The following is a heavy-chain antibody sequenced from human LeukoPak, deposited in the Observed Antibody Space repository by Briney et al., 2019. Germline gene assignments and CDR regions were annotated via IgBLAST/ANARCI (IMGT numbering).Heavy chain of an antibody. V-gene: IGHV3-23*01. Sequence: GGSLRLSCAASGFTFSSYAISWVRQAPGKGLEGVSVISGRGGSTYYADSVKGRFTISRDNSKNTLYLQMNSLRAEDTAVYYCATRGDKYYFDYWGQGTLVTVSS. CDR2: ISGRGGST. CDR1: GFTFSSYA. CDR3: ATRGDKYYFDY. D-gene: IGHD3-10*01. J-gene: IGHJ4*02.